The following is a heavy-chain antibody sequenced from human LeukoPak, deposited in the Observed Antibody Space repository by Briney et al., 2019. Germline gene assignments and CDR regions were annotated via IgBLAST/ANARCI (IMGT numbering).Heavy chain of an antibody. Sequence: GASVKVSCKASGYPFICYYMHWVRQAPGQGLEWMGWINPDSGDTNYAQKFQGRVTVTRDTSISTAYMELSRLRSDDTAVYFCAKVRAGAVAYDIWGQGTVVTVSS. D-gene: IGHD6-13*01. J-gene: IGHJ3*02. CDR2: INPDSGDT. V-gene: IGHV1-2*02. CDR3: AKVRAGAVAYDI. CDR1: GYPFICYY.